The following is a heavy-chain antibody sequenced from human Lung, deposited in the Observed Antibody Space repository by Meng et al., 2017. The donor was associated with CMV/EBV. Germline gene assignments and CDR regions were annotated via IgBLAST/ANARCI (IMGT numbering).Heavy chain of an antibody. CDR3: AKERVRVAGGGRYYYGMDV. V-gene: IGHV3-7*01. J-gene: IGHJ6*02. CDR2: IKQDGSEK. Sequence: GGSXRLXCAASGFTFSSYWMSWVRQAPGKGLEWVANIKQDGSEKYYADSVKGRFTISRDNSKNSLYLQMNSLRAEDTAVYYCAKERVRVAGGGRYYYGMDVWXQGTXVTGAS. CDR1: GFTFSSYW. D-gene: IGHD2-15*01.